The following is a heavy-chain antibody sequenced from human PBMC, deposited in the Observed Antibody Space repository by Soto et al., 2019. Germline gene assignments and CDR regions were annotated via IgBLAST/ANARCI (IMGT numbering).Heavy chain of an antibody. D-gene: IGHD2-8*01. V-gene: IGHV1-69*06. Sequence: QVQLVQSGAEVKKPGSSVKVSCKASGGTFSSYAISWVRQAPGQGLEWMGGIIHIFGTENYAQKFQGRVTITGDNTTSTAYMELSSLRSEDTAVYYSAPYCTNGVCYRSYWFDPGGKGTLVTVAS. CDR1: GGTFSSYA. J-gene: IGHJ5*02. CDR2: IIHIFGTE. CDR3: APYCTNGVCYRSYWFDP.